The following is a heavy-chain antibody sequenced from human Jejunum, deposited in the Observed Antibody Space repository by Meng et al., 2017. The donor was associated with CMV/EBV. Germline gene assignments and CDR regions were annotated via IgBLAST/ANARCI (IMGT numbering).Heavy chain of an antibody. CDR1: SFRTFT. CDR2: FDVNGGGAT. V-gene: IGHV3-23*01. D-gene: IGHD3-22*01. CDR3: AKGVTSGSPYRAFDL. Sequence: SFRTFTVGWVRQAPGKGLEWVSTFDVNGGGATLYTDSVKGRFTISRDTSENTLYLQMNSLRVDDTALYYCAKGVTSGSPYRAFDLLGQGTKGTVSS. J-gene: IGHJ3*01.